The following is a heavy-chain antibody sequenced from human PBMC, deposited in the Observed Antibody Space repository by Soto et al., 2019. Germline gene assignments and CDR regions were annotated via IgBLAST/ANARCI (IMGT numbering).Heavy chain of an antibody. V-gene: IGHV1-2*02. CDR3: AKSIAVAPGWLDP. Sequence: ASVKVSCKASGYTFTGYYMHWVRQAPGQGLEWMGWINPNSGGTNYAQKFQGRVTMTRDTSISTAYMELNSLRAEDAAVYYCAKSIAVAPGWLDPWGQGIQVTVSS. J-gene: IGHJ5*02. D-gene: IGHD6-19*01. CDR2: INPNSGGT. CDR1: GYTFTGYY.